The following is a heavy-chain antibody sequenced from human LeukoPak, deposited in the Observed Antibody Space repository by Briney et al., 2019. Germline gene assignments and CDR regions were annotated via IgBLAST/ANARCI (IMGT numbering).Heavy chain of an antibody. Sequence: SVKVSCKASGGTFSSYAISWVRQAPGQGLEWMGGIIPIFGTANYAQKFQGRVTITADESTSTAYMELSRLRSDDTAVYYCARDITMVEYFDYWGQGTLVTVSS. D-gene: IGHD3-10*01. CDR3: ARDITMVEYFDY. J-gene: IGHJ4*02. CDR2: IIPIFGTA. V-gene: IGHV1-69*13. CDR1: GGTFSSYA.